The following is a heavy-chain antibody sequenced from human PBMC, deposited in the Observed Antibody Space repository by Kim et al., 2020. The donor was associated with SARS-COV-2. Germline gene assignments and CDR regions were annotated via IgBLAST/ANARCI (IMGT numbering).Heavy chain of an antibody. CDR1: GYSFTSYW. CDR2: IYPGDSDT. Sequence: GESLKISCKGSGYSFTSYWVGWVRQMPGKGLEWMGIIYPGDSDTRYSPSFQGQVTSSADKSISTAYLQWSSLKASDTAMYFCARLKDYGSGYGEPWGQGTLVTVSS. CDR3: ARLKDYGSGYGEP. D-gene: IGHD3-10*01. J-gene: IGHJ5*02. V-gene: IGHV5-51*01.